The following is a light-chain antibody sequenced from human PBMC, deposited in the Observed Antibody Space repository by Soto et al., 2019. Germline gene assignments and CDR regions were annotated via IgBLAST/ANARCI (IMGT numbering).Light chain of an antibody. CDR3: QPYNNWPLT. J-gene: IGKJ4*01. CDR1: QSLLHTDGHTY. CDR2: LTS. V-gene: IGKV2-28*01. Sequence: DIVMTQSPLSLTVTPGEPASISCRSSQSLLHTDGHTYLDWYLQKPGQSPQLLIYLTSIRASGVPDRFSGSASGTDFTLTINSLQSEDFAVYYCQPYNNWPLTFGGGTKVDIK.